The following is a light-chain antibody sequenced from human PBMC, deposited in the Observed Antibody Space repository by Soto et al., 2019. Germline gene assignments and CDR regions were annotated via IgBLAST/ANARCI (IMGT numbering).Light chain of an antibody. V-gene: IGLV2-14*03. CDR2: DVT. CDR1: SGDIGAYDH. CDR3: SSSTHSNTVV. Sequence: QSALTQPASVSGSPGQSVILSCSGTSGDIGAYDHVAWFLQHPGEVPKLLLRDVTNRPSGVSGRFSGSKPGNTAYLTISGLRPEDEADYYCSSSTHSNTVVFGGGTKVTVL. J-gene: IGLJ3*02.